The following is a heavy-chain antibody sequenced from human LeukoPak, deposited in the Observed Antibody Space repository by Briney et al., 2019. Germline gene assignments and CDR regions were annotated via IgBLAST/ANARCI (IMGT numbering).Heavy chain of an antibody. CDR3: ARVGVSGGLDN. CDR1: GFTFSISW. J-gene: IGHJ4*02. V-gene: IGHV3-7*03. Sequence: PGGSLRLSCATSGFTFSISWMTWVRQAPGKGLEWVAFMNKDGSEKNCADSVQGRFTISRDDAKNSLFLQMNSLRAEDTAVYYCARVGVSGGLDNWGQGTLVTVSS. D-gene: IGHD3-16*01. CDR2: MNKDGSEK.